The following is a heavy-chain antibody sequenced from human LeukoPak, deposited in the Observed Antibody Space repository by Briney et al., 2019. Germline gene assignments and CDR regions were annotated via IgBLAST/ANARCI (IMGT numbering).Heavy chain of an antibody. D-gene: IGHD4-23*01. CDR2: IYPGDSDT. CDR3: ARLLFYGGNSGYFDY. J-gene: IGHJ4*02. V-gene: IGHV5-51*01. CDR1: GYSFTSYW. Sequence: GESLKISCKGSGYSFTSYWIGWVRQMPGKGLEWMGIIYPGDSDTRYSPSFQGQVTISADKSISTAYLQWSSLKASDTAMYYCARLLFYGGNSGYFDYWGQGTLVTVSS.